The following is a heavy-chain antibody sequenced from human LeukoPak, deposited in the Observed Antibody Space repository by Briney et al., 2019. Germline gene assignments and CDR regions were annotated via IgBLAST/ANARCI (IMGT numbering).Heavy chain of an antibody. CDR1: GGSISSSSYY. Sequence: PSETLSLTCTVSGGSISSSSYYWGWIRQPPGKGLEWIGSIYYSGSTYYNPSLKSRVTISVDTSKNQFSLKLSSVTAADTAVYYCASTGYSSSWYARPFPFDYWGQGTLVTVSS. CDR2: IYYSGST. CDR3: ASTGYSSSWYARPFPFDY. D-gene: IGHD6-13*01. V-gene: IGHV4-39*01. J-gene: IGHJ4*02.